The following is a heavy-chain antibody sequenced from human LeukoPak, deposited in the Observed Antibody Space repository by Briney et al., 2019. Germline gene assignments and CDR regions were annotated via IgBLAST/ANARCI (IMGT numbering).Heavy chain of an antibody. V-gene: IGHV4-34*01. D-gene: IGHD3-10*01. CDR3: ARGFLLWFGEPHGAFDI. CDR2: INHSGST. J-gene: IGHJ3*02. Sequence: PSETLSLTCAVYGGSFSGYYWSWIRQPPGKGLEWIGEINHSGSTNYNPSLKSRVTISVDTSTNQFSLKLSSVTAADTAVYYCARGFLLWFGEPHGAFDIWGQGTMVTVSS. CDR1: GGSFSGYY.